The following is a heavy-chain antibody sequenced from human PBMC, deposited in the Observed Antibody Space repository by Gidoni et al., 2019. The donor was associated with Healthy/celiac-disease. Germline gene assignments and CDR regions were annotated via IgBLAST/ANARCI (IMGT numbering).Heavy chain of an antibody. CDR2: IYSGGST. J-gene: IGHJ5*02. Sequence: EVQLVESGGGLVQPGGSLRLSCAASGFTVSSNYMSWIRQAPGKGLEWVSVIYSGGSTYYADSVKGRFTISRDNSKNTLYLQMNSLRAEDTAVYYCASSRDGYNWGSWGQGTLVTVSS. D-gene: IGHD5-12*01. CDR3: ASSRDGYNWGS. V-gene: IGHV3-66*01. CDR1: GFTVSSNY.